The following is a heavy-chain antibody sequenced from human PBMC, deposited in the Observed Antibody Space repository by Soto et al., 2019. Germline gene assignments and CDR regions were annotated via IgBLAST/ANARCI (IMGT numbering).Heavy chain of an antibody. V-gene: IGHV4-59*11. Sequence: PSETLSLTCTVSGGSRSHYWSWLRQSPGKGLEWIGFVYYKGSTKYNPSFEGRVTMSIDTSNNQFSMRLNSMTAADTAVYYCARDSPHPSQWFDPWGQGALVTVSS. J-gene: IGHJ5*02. CDR2: VYYKGST. CDR1: GGSRSHY. CDR3: ARDSPHPSQWFDP.